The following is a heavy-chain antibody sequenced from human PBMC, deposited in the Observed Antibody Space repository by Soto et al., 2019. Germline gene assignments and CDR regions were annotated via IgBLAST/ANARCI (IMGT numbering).Heavy chain of an antibody. D-gene: IGHD3-10*01. CDR2: IYYSGSS. CDR3: ARMWDYGSGPDSFDI. Sequence: QVQLQESGPGLVKPSQTLSLTCTVSGGSISSGGYYWSWIRQHPGKGLELIGYIYYSGSSYYNPSVQSRVIIAVDTSKNQFSVKLSSVTAADTAVYDCARMWDYGSGPDSFDIWGQGTMVTVSS. V-gene: IGHV4-31*03. CDR1: GGSISSGGYY. J-gene: IGHJ3*02.